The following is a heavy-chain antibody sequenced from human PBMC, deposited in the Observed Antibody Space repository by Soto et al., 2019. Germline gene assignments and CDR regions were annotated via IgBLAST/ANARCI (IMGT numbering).Heavy chain of an antibody. CDR1: GFTFSSYG. D-gene: IGHD2-15*01. J-gene: IGHJ4*02. CDR3: ARAWWYRLDY. CDR2: INADGSTT. V-gene: IGHV3-74*01. Sequence: DVQLVESGGGLAQPGGSLRLSCVGSGFTFSSYGMHWVRQAPGKGLVWVARINADGSTTNYADSVKGRFTVSRDNAKNTVYLQMTSLRHEDTAVYVCARAWWYRLDYWDQGTLLTVSP.